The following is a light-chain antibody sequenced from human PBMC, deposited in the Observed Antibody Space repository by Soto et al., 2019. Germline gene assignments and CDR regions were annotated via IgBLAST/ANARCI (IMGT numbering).Light chain of an antibody. V-gene: IGLV1-44*01. J-gene: IGLJ2*01. CDR1: GSNIGNNA. CDR3: ASWDDSLNGML. Sequence: QSVLTQPPSSSATPGQRVTISCSGRGSNIGNNAVHWYQQLPGTAPKLLIYLTDQRPSGVPDRFSGSKSGTSAFLASRGLAAEDEADYYCASWDDSLNGMLFGGGTKLTVL. CDR2: LTD.